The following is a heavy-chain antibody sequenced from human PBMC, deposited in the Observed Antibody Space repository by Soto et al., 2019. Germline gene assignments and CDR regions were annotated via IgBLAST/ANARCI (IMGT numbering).Heavy chain of an antibody. CDR1: GYTFTSYY. CDR3: ARDPPTYYYDSSDAFDI. D-gene: IGHD3-22*01. V-gene: IGHV1-46*01. CDR2: INPSGGST. J-gene: IGHJ3*02. Sequence: QVQLVQSGAEVKKPGASVKVSCKASGYTFTSYYMHWVRQAPGQGLEWMGIINPSGGSTSYAQKFQGSVTMTRDTSTSTVYMELSSLRSEDTAVYDCARDPPTYYYDSSDAFDIWGQGTMVTVSS.